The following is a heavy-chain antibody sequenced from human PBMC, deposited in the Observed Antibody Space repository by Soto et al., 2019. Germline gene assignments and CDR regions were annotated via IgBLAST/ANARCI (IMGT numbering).Heavy chain of an antibody. CDR3: ARDTSLGGVTTAEITPIDAFDI. CDR2: IWYDGSNK. D-gene: IGHD4-4*01. J-gene: IGHJ3*02. V-gene: IGHV3-33*01. CDR1: GFTFSSYG. Sequence: GGSLRLSCAASGFTFSSYGMHWVRQAPGKGLEWVAVIWYDGSNKYYADSVKGRFTISRDNSKNTLYLQMNSLRAEDTAVYYCARDTSLGGVTTAEITPIDAFDIWGQGTMVTVSS.